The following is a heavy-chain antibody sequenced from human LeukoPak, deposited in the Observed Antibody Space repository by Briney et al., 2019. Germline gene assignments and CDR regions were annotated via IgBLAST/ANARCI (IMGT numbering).Heavy chain of an antibody. J-gene: IGHJ4*02. D-gene: IGHD1-1*01. V-gene: IGHV5-10-1*01. CDR3: ARHNWNDPSGLDY. CDR1: GYSFTSYW. Sequence: GESLKISCKGSGYSFTSYWVSWVRQMPGKGLEWMGRIDPSDSYTNYSPSFQGHVTISADKSISTAYLQWSSLKASDTAMYYCARHNWNDPSGLDYWGQGTLVTVSS. CDR2: IDPSDSYT.